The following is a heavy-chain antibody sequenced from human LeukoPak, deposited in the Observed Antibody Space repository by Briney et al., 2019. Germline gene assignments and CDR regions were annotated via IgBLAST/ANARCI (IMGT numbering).Heavy chain of an antibody. D-gene: IGHD4-17*01. J-gene: IGHJ4*02. CDR2: IWYDGSNK. Sequence: PGRSLRLSCAASGFTFSSYGMHWVRQAPGKGLEWVAVIWYDGSNKYYADSVKGRFTIPRDNSKNTLYLQMNSLRAEDTAVYYCARDQATVTAFDYWGQGTLVTVSS. CDR3: ARDQATVTAFDY. V-gene: IGHV3-33*01. CDR1: GFTFSSYG.